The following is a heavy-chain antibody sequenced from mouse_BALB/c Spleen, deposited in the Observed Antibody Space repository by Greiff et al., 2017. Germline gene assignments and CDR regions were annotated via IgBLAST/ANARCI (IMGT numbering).Heavy chain of an antibody. CDR1: GYSITSGYY. Sequence: ESGPGLVKPSQSLSLTCSVTGYSITSGYYWNWIRQFPGNKLEWMGYISYDGSNNYNPSLKNRISITRDTSKNQFFLKLNSVTTEDTATYYCAELRLYYAMDYWGQGTSVTVSS. D-gene: IGHD1-1*01. CDR2: ISYDGSN. CDR3: AELRLYYAMDY. V-gene: IGHV3-6*02. J-gene: IGHJ4*01.